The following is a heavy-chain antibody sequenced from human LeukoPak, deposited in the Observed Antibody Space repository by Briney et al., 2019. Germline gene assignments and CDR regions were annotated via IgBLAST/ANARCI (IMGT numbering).Heavy chain of an antibody. J-gene: IGHJ4*02. D-gene: IGHD3-10*01. CDR3: CAGSYVSLDY. CDR1: GLTSSSYA. Sequence: PGRSLRLSCAASGLTSSSYAMHWVRQAPGKGLEWVAVISYDGSNKYYADSVKGRFTISRDNSKNTLYLQMNSLRAEDTAVYYCCAGSYVSLDYWGQGTLVTVSS. CDR2: ISYDGSNK. V-gene: IGHV3-30*04.